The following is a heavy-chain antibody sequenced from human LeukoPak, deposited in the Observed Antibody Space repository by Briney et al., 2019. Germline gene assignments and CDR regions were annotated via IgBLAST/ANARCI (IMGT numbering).Heavy chain of an antibody. CDR1: GDSISSGNW. V-gene: IGHV4-4*02. CDR2: IYHSGNT. J-gene: IGHJ4*02. CDR3: ASLPFMVRGIYLDY. D-gene: IGHD3-10*01. Sequence: SETLSLTCAVSGDSISSGNWWSWVRQPPGKGLEWIGEIYHSGNTHYNPSLKSRVTISIEKSRNQFSLNLTSVTAADTAVYYCASLPFMVRGIYLDYWGQGILVTVSS.